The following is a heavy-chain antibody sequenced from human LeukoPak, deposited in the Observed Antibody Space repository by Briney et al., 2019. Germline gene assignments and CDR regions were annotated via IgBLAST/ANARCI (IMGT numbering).Heavy chain of an antibody. CDR2: THYSGTT. CDR1: DGSISTFY. CDR3: ARVNLGQLLYWYFDL. D-gene: IGHD4-23*01. Sequence: PSETLSLTCAVSDGSISTFYWSWIRQPPGKGLEWIGYTHYSGTTYYNPSLKSRVTMSVNTSKHQFSLEMTSVTAADTAVYYCARVNLGQLLYWYFDLWGRGTLVTVSS. V-gene: IGHV4-59*01. J-gene: IGHJ2*01.